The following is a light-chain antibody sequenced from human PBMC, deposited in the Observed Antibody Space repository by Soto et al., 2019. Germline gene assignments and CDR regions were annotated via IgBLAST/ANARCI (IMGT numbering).Light chain of an antibody. V-gene: IGLV8-61*01. J-gene: IGLJ3*02. CDR2: RTN. CDR1: SGSVSTNFY. Sequence: QAVVTQEPSFSVSPGRTVTLTCGLSSGSVSTNFYPSWYQQTPGQAPRTLIYRTNTRSSGVPDSFSGSILGNKAALTITGYQAEDESDYYCALDVGNGIWVLGGGTKLTVL. CDR3: ALDVGNGIWV.